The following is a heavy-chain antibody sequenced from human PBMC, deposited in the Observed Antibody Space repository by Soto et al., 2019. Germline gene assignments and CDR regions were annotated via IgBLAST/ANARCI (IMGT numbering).Heavy chain of an antibody. Sequence: EARLLESGGGLIQPGGSLRLSCEASGFNFGAYAMSWVRQAPGKGLEWVSGISGSSSGTYYTDSAKGRFTISRDNSKNTVYLQMNSLRGEDTAVYYCAKDRSENFWVYYYAMDVWGQGTAVTVSS. V-gene: IGHV3-23*01. CDR1: GFNFGAYA. J-gene: IGHJ6*02. CDR2: ISGSSSGT. CDR3: AKDRSENFWVYYYAMDV. D-gene: IGHD6-19*01.